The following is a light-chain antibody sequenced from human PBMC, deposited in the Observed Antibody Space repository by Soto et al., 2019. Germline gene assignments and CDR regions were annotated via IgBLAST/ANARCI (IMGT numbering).Light chain of an antibody. J-gene: IGLJ3*02. V-gene: IGLV2-14*03. Sequence: QSALTQPASVSGSPGQSITISCTGTSSDIGGYNFVSWYQQHPGKAPKLMIYDVTNRPPGLSDRFSGSKSGNTASLTISGLQAEDEADYYCSSYTTSSTLVFGGGTKLTVI. CDR2: DVT. CDR1: SSDIGGYNF. CDR3: SSYTTSSTLV.